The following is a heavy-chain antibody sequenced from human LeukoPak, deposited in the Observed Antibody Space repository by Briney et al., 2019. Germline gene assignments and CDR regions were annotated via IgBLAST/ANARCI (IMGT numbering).Heavy chain of an antibody. V-gene: IGHV3-74*01. CDR3: ARDIEDTAMVVYYYFDY. J-gene: IGHJ4*02. CDR1: GFTFSSYW. CDR2: INSDGSST. D-gene: IGHD5-18*01. Sequence: PGGSLRLSCAASGFTFSSYWMHWVRQAPGEGLVWVSCINSDGSSTSYADSVKGRFTISRDNAKNTLYLQMNSLRAEDTAVYYCARDIEDTAMVVYYYFDYWGQGTLVTASS.